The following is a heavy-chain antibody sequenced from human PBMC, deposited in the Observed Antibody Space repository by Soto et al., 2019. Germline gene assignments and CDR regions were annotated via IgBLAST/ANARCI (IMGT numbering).Heavy chain of an antibody. J-gene: IGHJ4*02. CDR3: ASGTNGAFFVY. CDR1: GFTFSDYY. D-gene: IGHD2-8*01. CDR2: ISSRSSTI. V-gene: IGHV3-11*01. Sequence: PGASLRLSCAASGFTFSDYYMSWIRQAPGKGLEWVSYISSRSSTIFYADSVKGRFTISRDNVKNSLYLQMNSLRAEDTAVYYCASGTNGAFFVYWGQGILVTVSS.